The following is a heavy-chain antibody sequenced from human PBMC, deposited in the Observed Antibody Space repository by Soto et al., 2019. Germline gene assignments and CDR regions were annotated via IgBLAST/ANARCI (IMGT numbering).Heavy chain of an antibody. CDR3: ARGENTAMVDYGDYY. CDR2: ISSSSSYI. V-gene: IGHV3-21*01. J-gene: IGHJ4*02. CDR1: GFTFSSYS. D-gene: IGHD4-17*01. Sequence: GGSLRLSCAASGFTFSSYSMNWVRQAPGKGLEWVSSISSSSSYIYYADSVKGRFTISRDNAKNSLYLQMNSLRAEDTAVYYCARGENTAMVDYGDYYWGQGTLVTVSS.